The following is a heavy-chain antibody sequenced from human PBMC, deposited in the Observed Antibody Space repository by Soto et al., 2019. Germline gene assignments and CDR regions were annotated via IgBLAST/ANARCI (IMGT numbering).Heavy chain of an antibody. CDR2: INHSGST. J-gene: IGHJ4*02. CDR3: ARSNREGITGTTWLYYFDY. CDR1: GGSFSGYY. Sequence: QVQLQQWGAGLLKPSETLSLTCAVYGGSFSGYYWRWIRQPPGKGLEWIGEINHSGSTNYNPSHKSRGTISIDTSKTQYSLKPSAVTAADTAVYYCARSNREGITGTTWLYYFDYWGQGTLVTVSS. D-gene: IGHD1-20*01. V-gene: IGHV4-34*01.